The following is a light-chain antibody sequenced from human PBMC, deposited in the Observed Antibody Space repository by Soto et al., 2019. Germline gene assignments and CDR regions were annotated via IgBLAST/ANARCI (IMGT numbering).Light chain of an antibody. CDR2: DVS. Sequence: SALTQPASVSGSPGQSITISCTGTSSDVGGYNYVSWYQQHPGKAPKLMIYDVSNRPSGLSNRVSGSKSGNTASLTISGLQAEYEADYYCSSYTSGSTLVFGGGTKLTVL. J-gene: IGLJ2*01. V-gene: IGLV2-14*01. CDR1: SSDVGGYNY. CDR3: SSYTSGSTLV.